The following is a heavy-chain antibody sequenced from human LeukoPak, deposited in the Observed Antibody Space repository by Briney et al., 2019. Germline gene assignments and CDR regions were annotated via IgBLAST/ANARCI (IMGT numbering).Heavy chain of an antibody. V-gene: IGHV3-21*01. Sequence: GGSLRLSCAASGFTFSSYSMNWVRQAPGKGLEWVSSISSSSSYIYYADSVKGRFTISRDNAKNALYLEMNSLRVGDTAVYYCARERMYSGSGSTYPYYDYWGQGTLVTVSS. J-gene: IGHJ4*02. CDR3: ARERMYSGSGSTYPYYDY. D-gene: IGHD3-10*01. CDR1: GFTFSSYS. CDR2: ISSSSSYI.